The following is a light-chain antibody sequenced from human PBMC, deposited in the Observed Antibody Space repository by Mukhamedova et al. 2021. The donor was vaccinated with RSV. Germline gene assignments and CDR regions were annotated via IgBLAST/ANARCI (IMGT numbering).Light chain of an antibody. CDR3: LLSYRGARPV. J-gene: IGLJ2*01. CDR2: HTS. V-gene: IGLV7-46*01. CDR1: VTSGHY. Sequence: VTSGHYPSWFQQKPGQGPRTLIYHTSDKHSWTPARFSGSLLGGKAALTLSGAQPEDESHYYCLLSYRGARPVFCGGTKLTVL.